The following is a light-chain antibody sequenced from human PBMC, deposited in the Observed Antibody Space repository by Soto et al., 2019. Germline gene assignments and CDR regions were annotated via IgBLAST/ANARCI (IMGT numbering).Light chain of an antibody. CDR3: SSYTTRSSYV. V-gene: IGLV2-14*01. CDR2: DVY. Sequence: QPVLTQPASVSGSPGQSITISCTGTSSDVGGYNYVSWYQQHPGKAPKLMIWDVYNRPSGVSHRFSGSKSGNTASLTLFGLQAEDEADYYCSSYTTRSSYVFGTGTKVTVL. CDR1: SSDVGGYNY. J-gene: IGLJ1*01.